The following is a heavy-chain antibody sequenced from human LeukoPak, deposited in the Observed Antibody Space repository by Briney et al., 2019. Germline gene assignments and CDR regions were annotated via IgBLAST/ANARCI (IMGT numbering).Heavy chain of an antibody. D-gene: IGHD5-18*01. CDR2: IYHSGST. CDR3: SRGDYSYGFD. CDR1: GYSLSSGYY. Sequence: SETLSLTCAVSGYSLSSGYYWGWIRQPPGKGLEWIGSIYHSGSTYYNPSLKSRVTISVDTSKNQFSLKLSSVTAADTAVYYCSRGDYSYGFDWGQGTRVTVSS. J-gene: IGHJ4*02. V-gene: IGHV4-38-2*01.